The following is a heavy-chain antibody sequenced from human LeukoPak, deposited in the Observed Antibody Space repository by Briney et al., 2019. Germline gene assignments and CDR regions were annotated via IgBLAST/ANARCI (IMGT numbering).Heavy chain of an antibody. CDR1: GYTFTGYY. CDR3: ARDLGLFYYDSSGYPDY. V-gene: IGHV1-2*02. Sequence: GASVKVSRKASGYTFTGYYMHWVRQAPGQGLEWMGWINPNSGGTNYAQKFQGRVTMTRDTSISTAYMELSRLRSDDTAVYYCARDLGLFYYDSSGYPDYWGQGTLVTVSS. D-gene: IGHD3-22*01. J-gene: IGHJ4*02. CDR2: INPNSGGT.